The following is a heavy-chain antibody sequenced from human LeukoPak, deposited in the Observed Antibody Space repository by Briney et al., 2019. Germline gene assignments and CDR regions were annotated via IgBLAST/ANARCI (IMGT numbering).Heavy chain of an antibody. Sequence: SETLSLTCPVSGGSISSYYWSWIRQPPGKGLEWIGYIYYSGSTNYNPSLKSRVTISVDTSKNQFSLKLSSVTAADTAVYYCAREGSWSLFDYWGQGTLVTVSS. CDR2: IYYSGST. CDR1: GGSISSYY. V-gene: IGHV4-59*01. J-gene: IGHJ4*02. CDR3: AREGSWSLFDY. D-gene: IGHD6-13*01.